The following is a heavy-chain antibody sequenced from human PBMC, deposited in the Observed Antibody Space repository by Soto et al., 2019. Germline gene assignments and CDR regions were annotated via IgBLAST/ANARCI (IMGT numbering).Heavy chain of an antibody. CDR2: VHATDGT. D-gene: IGHD6-13*01. CDR1: GGSISAYY. Sequence: SETLSLTCTVSGGSISAYYWSWIRQPAGKGMAWVGRVHATDGTKYNPSLKSRVTMSIDTSKNQFSLNLGSLTATDTTVYYCARALSSAAGLYFDYWGQGILVTVS. J-gene: IGHJ4*02. CDR3: ARALSSAAGLYFDY. V-gene: IGHV4-4*07.